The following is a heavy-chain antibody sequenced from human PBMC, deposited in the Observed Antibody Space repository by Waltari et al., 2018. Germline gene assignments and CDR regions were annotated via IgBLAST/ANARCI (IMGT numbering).Heavy chain of an antibody. CDR2: IIPIIGRA. D-gene: IGHD6-13*01. CDR1: GGTFSSYA. J-gene: IGHJ4*02. Sequence: QVQLVQSGAEVKKPGSSVKVSCKASGGTFSSYAISWVRQAPGQGLEWMGGIIPIIGRANYAQKLQGRVTITADKATSTVYMELSSLGAEDTAGYYCARDRGSWYYFDYWGQGTLVTVSS. CDR3: ARDRGSWYYFDY. V-gene: IGHV1-69*10.